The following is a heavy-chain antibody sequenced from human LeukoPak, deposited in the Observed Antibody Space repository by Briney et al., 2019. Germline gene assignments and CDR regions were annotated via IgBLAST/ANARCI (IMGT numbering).Heavy chain of an antibody. V-gene: IGHV1-8*01. D-gene: IGHD6-19*01. J-gene: IGHJ5*02. CDR1: GYTFTSYD. Sequence: ASVKVSCKASGYTFTSYDINCVRQATGQGLEWMGWMNPNSGNTGYAQKFQGRVTMTRNTSISTAYMELSSLRSEDTAVYYCARGVGIHSWLGRFDPWGQGTLVTVSS. CDR3: ARGVGIHSWLGRFDP. CDR2: MNPNSGNT.